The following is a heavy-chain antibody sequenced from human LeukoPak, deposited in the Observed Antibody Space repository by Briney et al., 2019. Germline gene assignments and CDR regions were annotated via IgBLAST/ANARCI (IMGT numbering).Heavy chain of an antibody. J-gene: IGHJ5*02. CDR3: ARDGGSSWANWFDP. CDR1: GGSVSSGSYY. CDR2: IYYSGST. Sequence: PSETLSLTCTVAGGSVSSGSYYWNWILQPPGKGLEWIGHIYYSGSTNYNPSLKSRVPISVDTSKNQFSLKLSSVTAADTAVYYCARDGGSSWANWFDPWGQGTLVTVSS. V-gene: IGHV4-61*01. D-gene: IGHD6-13*01.